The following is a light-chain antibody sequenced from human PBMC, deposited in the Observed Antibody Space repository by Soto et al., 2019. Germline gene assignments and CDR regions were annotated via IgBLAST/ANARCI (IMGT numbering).Light chain of an antibody. CDR2: AAS. CDR1: QGISNY. CDR3: QKYNSAPPYT. J-gene: IGKJ2*01. V-gene: IGKV1-27*01. Sequence: DIQMTQSPASLSASVGDRVTITCRASQGISNYLAWYQQKPGKVPKLLIYAASTLQSGVPSRFSGGGSGTAFTLTISSLQPEDVATYYCQKYNSAPPYTFGQGTKLEIK.